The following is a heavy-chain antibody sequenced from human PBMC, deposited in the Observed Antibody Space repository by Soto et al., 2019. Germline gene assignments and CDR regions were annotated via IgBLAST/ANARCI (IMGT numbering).Heavy chain of an antibody. Sequence: GGSLRLSCAASAFTFNSYAMSWVRQPPGKGLEWVSAISGTGATTCYADSVTGRFTISRDNSKNTLYLQMNSLRVADTAVYYCAKDMRLDHWREGTLVTVSS. D-gene: IGHD2-2*01. J-gene: IGHJ5*02. V-gene: IGHV3-23*01. CDR2: ISGTGATT. CDR3: AKDMRLDH. CDR1: AFTFNSYA.